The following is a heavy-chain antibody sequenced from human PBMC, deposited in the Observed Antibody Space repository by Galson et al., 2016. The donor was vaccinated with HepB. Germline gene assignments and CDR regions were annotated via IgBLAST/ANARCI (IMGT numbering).Heavy chain of an antibody. D-gene: IGHD3-16*01. Sequence: SETLSLTCSVSGDSISSSDYYWAWIRQPPGKGLEWIGNINYRGPTFYNPSLKSRLTISADTSKNHFSLRLSSVTAADTAIYYCARLGRDDYGRVWLHPWAREPWSPSPQ. CDR1: GDSISSSDYY. CDR2: INYRGPT. J-gene: IGHJ5*02. CDR3: ARLGRDDYGRVWLHP. V-gene: IGHV4-39*02.